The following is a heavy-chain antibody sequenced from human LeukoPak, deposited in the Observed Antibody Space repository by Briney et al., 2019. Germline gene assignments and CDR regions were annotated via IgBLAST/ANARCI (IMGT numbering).Heavy chain of an antibody. Sequence: ASVKVSCKASGYTFTSNYMLWVRQAPGQGLEWMGWISAYNGNTNYAQKLQGRVTMTTDTSTSTAYMELRSLRSDDTAVYYCAELRGYYYGMDVWGQGTTVTVSS. J-gene: IGHJ6*02. CDR1: GYTFTSNY. CDR2: ISAYNGNT. V-gene: IGHV1-18*04. CDR3: AELRGYYYGMDV. D-gene: IGHD2-15*01.